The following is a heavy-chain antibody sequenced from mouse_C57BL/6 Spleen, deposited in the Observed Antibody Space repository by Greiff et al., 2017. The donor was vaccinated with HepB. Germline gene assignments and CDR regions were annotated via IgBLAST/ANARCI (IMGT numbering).Heavy chain of an antibody. D-gene: IGHD1-1*01. V-gene: IGHV5-17*01. CDR3: ARYGSSPYAMDY. CDR2: IGSGSSTI. CDR1: GFTFSDYG. J-gene: IGHJ4*01. Sequence: EVKLVESGGGLVKPGGSLKLSCAASGFTFSDYGMHWVRQAPEKGLEWVAYIGSGSSTIYYADTVKGRFTISRDNAKNTLFLQMTSLRSEDTAMYYCARYGSSPYAMDYWGQGTSVTVSS.